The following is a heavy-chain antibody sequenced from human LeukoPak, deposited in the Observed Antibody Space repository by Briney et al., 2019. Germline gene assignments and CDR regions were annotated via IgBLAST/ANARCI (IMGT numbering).Heavy chain of an antibody. CDR1: GFTFSSYR. CDR3: ARGWVGSNCPADY. D-gene: IGHD6-13*01. Sequence: GGSLRLSCAASGFTFSSYRMNWVRQAPGKGLEWVSYISSSSSTIYYADSVKGRFTISRDNAKNSLYLQMNSLRDEDTAVYYCARGWVGSNCPADYWGQGTLVTVSS. J-gene: IGHJ4*02. V-gene: IGHV3-48*02. CDR2: ISSSSSTI.